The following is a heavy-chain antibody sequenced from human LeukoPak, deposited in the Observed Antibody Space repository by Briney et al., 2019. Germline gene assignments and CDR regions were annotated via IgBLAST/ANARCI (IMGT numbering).Heavy chain of an antibody. V-gene: IGHV4-39*07. CDR1: GGSFSSYY. D-gene: IGHD6-13*01. CDR2: IYYSGST. Sequence: SETLSLTCTVYGGSFSSYYWGWIRQPPGKGLEWIGSIYYSGSTYYNPSLKSRVTISVDTSRNQFSLKLSSVTAADTAVYYCARDSVYLASAAGTGDPGFWGQGTLVTVSS. J-gene: IGHJ4*02. CDR3: ARDSVYLASAAGTGDPGF.